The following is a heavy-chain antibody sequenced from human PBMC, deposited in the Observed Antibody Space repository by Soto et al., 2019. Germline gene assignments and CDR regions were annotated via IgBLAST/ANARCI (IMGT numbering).Heavy chain of an antibody. J-gene: IGHJ4*02. CDR3: AGSGYSSSWGFFDY. CDR2: IIPIFGTA. D-gene: IGHD6-13*01. Sequence: QMQLVQSGAEVKKPGSSVKVSSKASGGTFSSYAISWVRQAPGQGLEWMGGIIPIFGTANYAQKFQGRVTITADESTSTAYMELSSLRSEDTAVYYCAGSGYSSSWGFFDYWGQGTLVTVSS. CDR1: GGTFSSYA. V-gene: IGHV1-69*01.